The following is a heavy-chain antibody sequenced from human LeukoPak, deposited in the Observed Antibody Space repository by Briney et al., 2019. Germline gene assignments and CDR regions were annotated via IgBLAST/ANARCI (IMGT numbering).Heavy chain of an antibody. J-gene: IGHJ4*02. D-gene: IGHD3-9*01. Sequence: PGGSLRLSCAASGCTVRINYMTWVRQAPGKGLERVSVSYSGGSTYYADYVKDRFTISRHNSKNTLYLQMNSLRAEDTAVYYCARGGALRYFDYWGQGTLVTVSS. CDR1: GCTVRINY. CDR2: SYSGGST. CDR3: ARGGALRYFDY. V-gene: IGHV3-53*04.